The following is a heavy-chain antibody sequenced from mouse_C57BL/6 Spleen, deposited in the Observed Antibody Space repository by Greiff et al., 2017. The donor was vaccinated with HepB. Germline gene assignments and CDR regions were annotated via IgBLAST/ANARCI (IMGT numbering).Heavy chain of an antibody. CDR1: GYTFTSYW. D-gene: IGHD2-5*01. J-gene: IGHJ1*03. V-gene: IGHV1-64*01. CDR3: ARYYSKEYFDV. Sequence: VQLQQSGAELVKPGASVKLSCKASGYTFTSYWMHWVKQRPGQGLEWIGMIHPNSGSTNYNEKFKSKATLTVDKSSSTAYMQLSSLTSEDSAVYYCARYYSKEYFDVWGTGTTVTVSS. CDR2: IHPNSGST.